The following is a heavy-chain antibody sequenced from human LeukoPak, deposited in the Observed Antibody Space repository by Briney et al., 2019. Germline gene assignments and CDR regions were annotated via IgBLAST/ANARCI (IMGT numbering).Heavy chain of an antibody. V-gene: IGHV4-39*07. CDR1: GDSISSSSSY. CDR2: IYYSGST. D-gene: IGHD6-13*01. CDR3: ARAGGSSSWYEDYYYYYMDV. J-gene: IGHJ6*03. Sequence: SETLSLTCTVSGDSISSSSSYWGWIRQPPGKGLEWIGSIYYSGSTYYNPSLKSRVTISVDTSKNQFSLKLNSVTAADTAVYYCARAGGSSSWYEDYYYYYMDVWGKGTTVTISS.